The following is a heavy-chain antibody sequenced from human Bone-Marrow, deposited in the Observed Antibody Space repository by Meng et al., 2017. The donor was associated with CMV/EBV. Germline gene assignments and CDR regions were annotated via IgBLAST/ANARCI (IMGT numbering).Heavy chain of an antibody. CDR1: GFTFSDYY. D-gene: IGHD1-26*01. CDR2: ISSSGSTI. V-gene: IGHV3-11*04. Sequence: GGSLRLSCAASGFTFSDYYMSWIRQAPGKGLEWVSYISSSGSTIYYADSVKGRFTISRDNAKNSLFLQMNSLTVEDTAVYYCARDSSAVHNWLDSWGQGTLVTVSS. CDR3: ARDSSAVHNWLDS. J-gene: IGHJ5*01.